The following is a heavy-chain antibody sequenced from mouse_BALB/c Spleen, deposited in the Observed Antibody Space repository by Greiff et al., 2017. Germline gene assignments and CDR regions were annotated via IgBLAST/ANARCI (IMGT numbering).Heavy chain of an antibody. Sequence: VKLVESGAELVRPGVSVKISCKGSGYTFTAYAMHWVKQSHAKSLEWIGVISTYYGDASYNQKFKGKATMTVDKSSSTAYMELARLTSEDSAIYYCAILLDYFDYWGQGTTLTVSA. CDR1: GYTFTAYA. J-gene: IGHJ2*01. D-gene: IGHD1-1*01. CDR3: AILLDYFDY. CDR2: ISTYYGDA. V-gene: IGHV1S137*01.